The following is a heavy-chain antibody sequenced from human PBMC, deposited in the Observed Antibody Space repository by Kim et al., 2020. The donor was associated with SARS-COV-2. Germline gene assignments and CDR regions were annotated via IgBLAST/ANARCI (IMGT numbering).Heavy chain of an antibody. CDR3: AKDRSWYGSGGNDY. V-gene: IGHV3-23*01. J-gene: IGHJ4*02. D-gene: IGHD6-19*01. Sequence: ADSVKGRFLISRGNANNNVYLQMDSLGAEDTAIYYCAKDRSWYGSGGNDYWGRGSLVTVSS.